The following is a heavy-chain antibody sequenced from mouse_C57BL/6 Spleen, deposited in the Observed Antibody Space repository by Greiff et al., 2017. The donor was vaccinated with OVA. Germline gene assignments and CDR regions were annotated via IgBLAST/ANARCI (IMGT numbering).Heavy chain of an antibody. D-gene: IGHD2-3*01. V-gene: IGHV6-3*01. CDR3: TGLYPAYDGYYDWYFDV. CDR1: GFTFSNYW. Sequence: EVQGVESGGGLVQPGGSMKLSCVASGFTFSNYWMNWVRQSPEKGLEWVAQIRLKSDNYATHYAESVKGRFTISRDDSKSSVYLQMNNLRAEDTGIYYCTGLYPAYDGYYDWYFDVWGTGTTVTVSS. J-gene: IGHJ1*03. CDR2: IRLKSDNYAT.